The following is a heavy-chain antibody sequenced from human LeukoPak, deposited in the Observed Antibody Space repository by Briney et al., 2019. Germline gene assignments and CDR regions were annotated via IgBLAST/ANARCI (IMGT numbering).Heavy chain of an antibody. CDR1: GGSVSSYY. J-gene: IGHJ5*02. D-gene: IGHD1-26*01. V-gene: IGHV4-59*08. Sequence: SETLSLTCTVSGGSVSSYYWSWIRQPPGKGLEWIGYIYYSGSTNYNPSLKSRVTISVDTSKNQFSLKLSSVTAADTAVYYCARSGSYYDNWFDPWGQGTLVTVSS. CDR3: ARSGSYYDNWFDP. CDR2: IYYSGST.